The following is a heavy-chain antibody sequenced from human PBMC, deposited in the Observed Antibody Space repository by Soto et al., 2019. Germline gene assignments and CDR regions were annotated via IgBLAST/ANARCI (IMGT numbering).Heavy chain of an antibody. CDR2: IYYRGST. D-gene: IGHD5-18*01. CDR3: ARGGWDTLGEYYYYYGMDV. CDR1: GGSISSGGYY. V-gene: IGHV4-31*03. J-gene: IGHJ6*02. Sequence: QVQLQESGPGLVKPSQTLSLTCTVSGGSISSGGYYWSWIRQHPGKGLEWIGYIYYRGSTYYNPSLKRRVTISVDTSKNQISLKLSSVTAADTAVYYCARGGWDTLGEYYYYYGMDVWGQGTTVTVSS.